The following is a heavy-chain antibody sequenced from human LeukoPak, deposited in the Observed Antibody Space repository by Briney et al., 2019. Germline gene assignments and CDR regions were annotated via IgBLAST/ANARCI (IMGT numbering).Heavy chain of an antibody. D-gene: IGHD2-8*01. J-gene: IGHJ4*02. V-gene: IGHV4-39*01. Sequence: KSSETLSLTCTVSGRSVSSPHYRWGWIRQPPGKGLEWIGSIYYSGFTSYNPSLESRVTVSVDTSKNQISLKLSSVTAADRAIYYGASVHCTNGLCSFDYWGRGTLVTVSS. CDR3: ASVHCTNGLCSFDY. CDR1: GRSVSSPHYR. CDR2: IYYSGFT.